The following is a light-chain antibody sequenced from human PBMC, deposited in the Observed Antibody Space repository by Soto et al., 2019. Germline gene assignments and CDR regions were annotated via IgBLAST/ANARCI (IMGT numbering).Light chain of an antibody. CDR3: QHYNTRYT. CDR1: QSVSSN. V-gene: IGKV3-15*01. Sequence: EIVMTQSPATLSVSPGERATLSCRASQSVSSNLAWYQQKPGQAPRLLIYGASTRATDIPARFSGSGSGTEFTLTISSLQSEDFAVYYCQHYNTRYTFGQGTKLEIK. CDR2: GAS. J-gene: IGKJ2*01.